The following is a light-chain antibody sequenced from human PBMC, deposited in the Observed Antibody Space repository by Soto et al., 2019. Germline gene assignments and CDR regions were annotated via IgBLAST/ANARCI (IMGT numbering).Light chain of an antibody. CDR1: QSVSSY. Sequence: EIVLTQSQATLSLSPGERATLSCRASQSVSSYLAGYQQKPGQAPRVLIYDASNRATGIPARFSGSGSGTNFTLTISSLEPEDFAGYYCQQRSNWPLTFGGGTKVEIK. CDR3: QQRSNWPLT. V-gene: IGKV3-11*01. J-gene: IGKJ4*01. CDR2: DAS.